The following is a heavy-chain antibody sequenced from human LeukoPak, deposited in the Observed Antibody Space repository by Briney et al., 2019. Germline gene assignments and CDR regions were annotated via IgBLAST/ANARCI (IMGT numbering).Heavy chain of an antibody. CDR1: GFTFSNYA. V-gene: IGHV3-23*01. D-gene: IGHD6-19*01. J-gene: IGHJ4*02. Sequence: GGSLRLSCAASGFTFSNYAMSWVRQAPGKGLEWVSSGSGGYTFFADSVKGRFTISSDNSKNTLYLQMNSLRAEDTAVYYCAKDIRIIAVTGTFDYWGQGTLVTVSS. CDR2: GSGGYT. CDR3: AKDIRIIAVTGTFDY.